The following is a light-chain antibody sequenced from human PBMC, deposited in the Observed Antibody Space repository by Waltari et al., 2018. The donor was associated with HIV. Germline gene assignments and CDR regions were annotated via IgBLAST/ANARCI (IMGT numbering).Light chain of an antibody. V-gene: IGLV3-21*02. CDR2: DDS. J-gene: IGLJ2*01. CDR1: NIGSKS. Sequence: SYVLTQPPSVSVAPGQTARITCGANNIGSKSVHWYQQKPGQAPLLGVYDDSDRPSGIPERFAGSNSVNTATLTISRVECGDEADYYCQVWDSSSDHVVFGGGTKLTVL. CDR3: QVWDSSSDHVV.